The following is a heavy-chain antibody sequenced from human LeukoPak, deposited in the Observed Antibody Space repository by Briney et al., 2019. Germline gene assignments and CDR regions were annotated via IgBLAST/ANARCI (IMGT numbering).Heavy chain of an antibody. V-gene: IGHV5-10-1*01. J-gene: IGHJ4*02. CDR2: IDPSDSYT. CDR1: GYSFTSYW. CDR3: ARPRSHYEEDY. D-gene: IGHD3-3*01. Sequence: GESLKISCKGSGYSFTSYWISWVRQMPGKGLEWMGRIDPSDSYTNSRPSFQGHVTISADKSISTAYLQWSSLKASDTAMYYCARPRSHYEEDYWGQGTLVTVSS.